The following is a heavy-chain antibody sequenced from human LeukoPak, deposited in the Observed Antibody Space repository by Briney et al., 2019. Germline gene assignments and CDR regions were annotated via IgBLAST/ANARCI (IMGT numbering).Heavy chain of an antibody. Sequence: GGSLRLSCTASGFTFGDYAMSWFRQAPGKGLEWVGFIRSKAYGGTTEYAASVKGRFTISRDDSKSIAYLQMNSLKTEDTAVYYCTRREMTTVTNFDYWGQGTLVTVSS. D-gene: IGHD4-17*01. CDR2: IRSKAYGGTT. CDR3: TRREMTTVTNFDY. CDR1: GFTFGDYA. J-gene: IGHJ4*02. V-gene: IGHV3-49*03.